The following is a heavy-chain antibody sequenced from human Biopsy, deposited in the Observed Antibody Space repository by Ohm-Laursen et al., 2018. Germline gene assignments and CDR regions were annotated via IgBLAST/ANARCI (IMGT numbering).Heavy chain of an antibody. CDR3: ATRKSGEWLSYYFHH. V-gene: IGHV3-11*04. D-gene: IGHD3-3*01. Sequence: SLRLSCTASGFPVSDYYMSWIRQAPGRGLEWVSDINSSGSTKYHAESVKGRFTISRDNAKDSLYLQMNGLRAEDTAVYYCATRKSGEWLSYYFHHWGQGTLVAVSS. J-gene: IGHJ4*02. CDR1: GFPVSDYY. CDR2: INSSGSTK.